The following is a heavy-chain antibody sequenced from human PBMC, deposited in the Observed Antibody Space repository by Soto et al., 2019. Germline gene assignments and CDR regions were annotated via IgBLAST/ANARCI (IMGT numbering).Heavy chain of an antibody. D-gene: IGHD2-15*01. V-gene: IGHV3-13*05. J-gene: IGHJ6*02. Sequence: PGGSLRLSCAASGFTFSSYDMHWVRQATGKGLEWVSAIGTAGDPYYPGSVEGRFTISRENAKNSLYLQMNSLRAGDTAVYYCARELTTRYCSGGSCYSLYYGMDVWGQGTTVTVSS. CDR2: IGTAGDP. CDR3: ARELTTRYCSGGSCYSLYYGMDV. CDR1: GFTFSSYD.